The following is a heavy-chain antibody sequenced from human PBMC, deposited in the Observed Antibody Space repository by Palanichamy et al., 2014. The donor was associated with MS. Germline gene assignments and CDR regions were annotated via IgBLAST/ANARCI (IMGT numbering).Heavy chain of an antibody. CDR3: ARDINAWELLRPVYNFYGMDV. CDR2: ISYDGSNK. CDR1: RFTFNIYS. Sequence: QVQLVESGGGVVQPGRSLRLSCVASRFTFNIYSMHWVRVAPGKGLEWVAVISYDGSNKYYADSVKGRLAISRDNSKNTLYLQMNSLRPEDTAVYHCARDINAWELLRPVYNFYGMDVWGQGTTVTVSS. J-gene: IGHJ6*02. V-gene: IGHV3-30*09. D-gene: IGHD1-26*01.